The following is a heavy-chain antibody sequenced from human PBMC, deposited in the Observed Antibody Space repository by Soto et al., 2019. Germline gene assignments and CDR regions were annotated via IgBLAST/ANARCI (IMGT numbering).Heavy chain of an antibody. CDR3: ANLLNVAAAGTPHYYGVDV. V-gene: IGHV3-30*04. CDR2: ISFDGSKT. J-gene: IGHJ6*01. D-gene: IGHD6-13*01. CDR1: GFSFSVYP. Sequence: VQLVESGGGVVRPGRSLRLSCAASGFSFSVYPMNWVRQAPGKGLEWVAFISFDGSKTYYSDSVKGRFTISRDNSKNTVSLQMNILRPGDAAVYHCANLLNVAAAGTPHYYGVDVW.